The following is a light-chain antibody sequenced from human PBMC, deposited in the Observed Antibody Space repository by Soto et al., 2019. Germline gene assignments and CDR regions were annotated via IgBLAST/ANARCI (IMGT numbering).Light chain of an antibody. CDR1: SSDIGSYNL. Sequence: QSALTQPGSVSGSPGQSITISCSGTSSDIGSYNLVSWYQQHPGKAPKVIIFEGSRLPSGVSSRFSGSKSGNTASLTISGLRPEDEADYYCSSYAGSNVLVVFGGETKLTVL. CDR3: SSYAGSNVLVV. CDR2: EGS. J-gene: IGLJ2*01. V-gene: IGLV2-23*01.